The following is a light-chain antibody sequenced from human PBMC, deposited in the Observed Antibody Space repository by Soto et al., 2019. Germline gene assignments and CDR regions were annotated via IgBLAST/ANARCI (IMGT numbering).Light chain of an antibody. CDR1: QGISSA. CDR3: QQFNSYPPWT. CDR2: DAS. Sequence: AIQLTQSPSSLSASVGDRVTITCRASQGISSALAWYQQKPGKAPKLLIYDASSLESGVPSRFSGSGSGTDFTLTNSSLQPEDFATYYCQQFNSYPPWTFGQGTKVEIK. J-gene: IGKJ1*01. V-gene: IGKV1-13*02.